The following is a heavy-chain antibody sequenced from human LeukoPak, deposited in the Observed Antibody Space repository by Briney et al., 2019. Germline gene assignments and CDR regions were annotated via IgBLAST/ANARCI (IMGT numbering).Heavy chain of an antibody. CDR3: ARDNRPYYDSSGYWVFQH. CDR1: GFTFSSYA. CDR2: ISGSGGST. J-gene: IGHJ1*01. Sequence: GGSLRLSCAASGFTFSSYAMSWVRQAPGKGLEWVSAISGSGGSTYYADSVKGRFTISRDNSKNTLYLQMNSLRAEDTAVYYCARDNRPYYDSSGYWVFQHWGQGTLVTVSS. D-gene: IGHD3-22*01. V-gene: IGHV3-23*01.